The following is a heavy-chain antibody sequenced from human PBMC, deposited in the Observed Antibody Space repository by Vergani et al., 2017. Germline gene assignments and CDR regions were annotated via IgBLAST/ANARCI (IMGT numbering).Heavy chain of an antibody. CDR1: GGSLSGYY. V-gene: IGHV4-59*01. CDR3: ARSIVSQKPPDYFGN. CDR2: VEDSGYF. Sequence: QVQLQESGPGLVRPSETLSLTCTVSGGSLSGYYWNWIRQTPGEGLEWIGYVEDSGYFNYNPSLKTRVSMSSDTSNNQSSLMLSSVTVAGTAVYYCARSIVSQKPPDYFGNWGQGTLVTGPS. J-gene: IGHJ4*02. D-gene: IGHD2-15*01.